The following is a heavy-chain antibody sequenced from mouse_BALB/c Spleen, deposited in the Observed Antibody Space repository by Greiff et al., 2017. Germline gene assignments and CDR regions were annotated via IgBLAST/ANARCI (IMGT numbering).Heavy chain of an antibody. Sequence: EVQLQQSGAELVKPGASVKLSCTASGFNIKDTYMHWVKQRPEQGLEWIGRIDPANGNTKYDPKFQGKATITADTSSNTAYLQLSSLTSEDTAVYYFARTHGYTYAMDYWGQGTSVTVAS. D-gene: IGHD2-2*01. CDR2: IDPANGNT. V-gene: IGHV14-3*02. CDR1: GFNIKDTY. J-gene: IGHJ4*01. CDR3: ARTHGYTYAMDY.